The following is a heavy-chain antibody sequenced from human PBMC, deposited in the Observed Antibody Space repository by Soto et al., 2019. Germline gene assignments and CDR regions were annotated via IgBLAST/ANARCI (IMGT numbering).Heavy chain of an antibody. CDR3: ARDPSKAAAEPRWYFDL. D-gene: IGHD6-13*01. CDR2: INPSGGST. J-gene: IGHJ2*01. CDR1: GYTFTSDY. Sequence: QVQLVQSGAEVKKPGASVKVSCKASGYTFTSDYMHWVRQAPGQGLEWMGIINPSGGSTSYAQKFQGRVTMTRDTSTSTVYMELSSLRSEDTAVYYCARDPSKAAAEPRWYFDLWGRGTLVTVSS. V-gene: IGHV1-46*03.